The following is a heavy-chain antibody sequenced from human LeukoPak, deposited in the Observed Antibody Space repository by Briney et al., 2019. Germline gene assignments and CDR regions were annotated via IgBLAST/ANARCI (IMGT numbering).Heavy chain of an antibody. CDR2: ISAYNGNT. J-gene: IGHJ4*02. Sequence: ASVKVSCKASGYTFTSYGISWVRQAPGQGLEWMGWISAYNGNTNYAQKLQGRVTMTTDTSTSTAYMELRSLRSDDTAVYYCARSVGYYGSGSYAFDYWGQGTLVTVSS. V-gene: IGHV1-18*01. CDR3: ARSVGYYGSGSYAFDY. CDR1: GYTFTSYG. D-gene: IGHD3-10*01.